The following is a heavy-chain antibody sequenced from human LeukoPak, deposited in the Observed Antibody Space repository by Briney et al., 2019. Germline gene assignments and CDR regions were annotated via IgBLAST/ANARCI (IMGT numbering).Heavy chain of an antibody. J-gene: IGHJ6*03. CDR2: ISSSSSTI. CDR1: GFTFSGYW. Sequence: GGSLRLSCAASGFTFSGYWMSWVRQAPGKGLEWVSYISSSSSTIYYADSVKGRFTISRDNAKNSLYPQMNSLRAEDTAVYYCARDGGWSYYDFWSGYYQDYYYYMDVWGKGTTVTVSS. CDR3: ARDGGWSYYDFWSGYYQDYYYYMDV. V-gene: IGHV3-48*04. D-gene: IGHD3-3*01.